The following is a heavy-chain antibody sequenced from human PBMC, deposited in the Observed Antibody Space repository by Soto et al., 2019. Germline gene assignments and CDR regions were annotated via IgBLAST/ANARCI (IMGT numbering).Heavy chain of an antibody. CDR1: GGSISSSSYY. J-gene: IGHJ4*02. CDR3: ARGGSSGYYSR. Sequence: QLQLQESGPGLVKPSETLSLTCTVSGGSISSSSYYWGWIRQPPGKGLEWIGSIYYSGSTYYNPSLKSRVTLSVGTSKIHFSLKLSSVTAADTGVYYCARGGSSGYYSRWGQGTLVTVSS. V-gene: IGHV4-39*01. CDR2: IYYSGST. D-gene: IGHD3-22*01.